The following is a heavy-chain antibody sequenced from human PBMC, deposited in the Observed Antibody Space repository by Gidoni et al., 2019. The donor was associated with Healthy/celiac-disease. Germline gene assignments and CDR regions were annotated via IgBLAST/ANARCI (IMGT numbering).Heavy chain of an antibody. Sequence: VESGGGLVQPGRSLRLSCAASGFTFDDYAMHWVRQAPGKGLEWVSGISWNSGSIGYADSVKGRFTISRDNAKNSLYLQMNSLRAEDTALYYCAIAAAGYFDYWGQGTLVTVSS. CDR2: ISWNSGSI. CDR1: GFTFDDYA. CDR3: AIAAAGYFDY. J-gene: IGHJ4*02. V-gene: IGHV3-9*01. D-gene: IGHD6-13*01.